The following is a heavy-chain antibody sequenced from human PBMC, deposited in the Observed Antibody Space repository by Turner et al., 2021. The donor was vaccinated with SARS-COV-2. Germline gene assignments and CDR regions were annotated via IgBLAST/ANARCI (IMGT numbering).Heavy chain of an antibody. J-gene: IGHJ5*02. V-gene: IGHV1-69*01. CDR2: IIPIFGTA. Sequence: QVQLVQSGAEVKKPGSSVNVSCQASGGTFSSYAISWVRQAPGQGLEWMGGIIPIFGTANYAQKFQGRVTITADESTRTAYMELSSLRSEDTAVYYCARARGVDYYDSSGQRFDPWGQGTLVTVSS. CDR3: ARARGVDYYDSSGQRFDP. D-gene: IGHD3-22*01. CDR1: GGTFSSYA.